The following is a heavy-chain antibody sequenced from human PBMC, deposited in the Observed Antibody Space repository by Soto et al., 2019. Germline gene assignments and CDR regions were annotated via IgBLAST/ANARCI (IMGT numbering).Heavy chain of an antibody. Sequence: QITLNESGPTLVKPTQTLTLTCTFSGFSLSTRDVGVGWIRQPPGEALEWLGVVYWDDSKTYSPSLESRLTITKDTSKTQVVLRMTKMDPVETATFYCAHCRGGVASFWGQGTLVTVSS. CDR1: GFSLSTRDVG. CDR3: AHCRGGVASF. J-gene: IGHJ4*02. V-gene: IGHV2-5*02. CDR2: VYWDDSK. D-gene: IGHD2-2*01.